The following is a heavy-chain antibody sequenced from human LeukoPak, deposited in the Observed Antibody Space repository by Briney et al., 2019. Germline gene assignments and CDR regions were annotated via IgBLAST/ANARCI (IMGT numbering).Heavy chain of an antibody. Sequence: SVTLSFNCTGSGFSISSSGYYWGWIRQPPGKRLEWIGSMYYSGSSYHNPSLKSRVTISVATSKNQFSPQLSSVTAADTAVYYCARFPLFDYWGQGTLVTVSS. J-gene: IGHJ4*02. CDR2: MYYSGSS. CDR3: ARFPLFDY. V-gene: IGHV4-39*07. CDR1: GFSISSSGYY.